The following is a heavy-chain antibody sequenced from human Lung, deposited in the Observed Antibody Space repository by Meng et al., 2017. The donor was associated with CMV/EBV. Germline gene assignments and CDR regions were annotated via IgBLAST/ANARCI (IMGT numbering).Heavy chain of an antibody. CDR2: INTHRGGT. V-gene: IGHV1-2*04. CDR1: TVTDYY. D-gene: IGHD3-10*01. CDR3: ARGGGTVVRAVNNWFDP. J-gene: IGHJ5*02. Sequence: TVTDYYGHWGRQDHGQGVEWRGGINTHRGGTNDAQKFQGWGTWKRDTSISTAYMELTRLKSDDTAVYYCARGGGTVVRAVNNWFDPWGQGTLVTVSS.